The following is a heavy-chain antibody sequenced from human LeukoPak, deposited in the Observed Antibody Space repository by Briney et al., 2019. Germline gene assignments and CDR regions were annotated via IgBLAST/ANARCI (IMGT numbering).Heavy chain of an antibody. CDR3: ARQGYSSGWFHDAFDI. CDR1: GASISSNNW. V-gene: IGHV4-4*02. Sequence: PSETLSLTCAVSGASISSNNWWWSWVRQPPGKGLEWIGEIYHSGSTNYNPSLKSRVTMSVDKSKNQFSLKLSSVTAADTAVYYCARQGYSSGWFHDAFDIWGQGTMVTVSS. D-gene: IGHD6-19*01. J-gene: IGHJ3*02. CDR2: IYHSGST.